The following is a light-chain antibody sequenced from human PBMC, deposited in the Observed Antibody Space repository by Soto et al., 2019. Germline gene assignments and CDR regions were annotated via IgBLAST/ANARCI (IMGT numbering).Light chain of an antibody. CDR3: QQYNVYSWT. J-gene: IGKJ1*01. CDR1: QSISNW. CDR2: KAS. V-gene: IGKV1-5*03. Sequence: DIQMTQSPSTLSASVGDRVTITCRASQSISNWLAWYQQKPGKAPKLLIYKASSLEKGVPARFGGSGSGTEFTLTISSLQPDDFATYYCQQYNVYSWTFGQGTKVEIK.